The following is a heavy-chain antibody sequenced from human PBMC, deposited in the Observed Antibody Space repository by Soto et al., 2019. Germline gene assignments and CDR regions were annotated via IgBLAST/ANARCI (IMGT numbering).Heavy chain of an antibody. CDR2: IIPIFGTA. V-gene: IGHV1-69*06. CDR3: ARAGGVTAIPVLDYGMDV. CDR1: GGTFSSYA. D-gene: IGHD2-21*02. Sequence: QVQLVQSGAEVKKPGSSVKFSCKASGGTFSSYAISWVRQAPGQGLEWMGGIIPIFGTANYAQKFQGRVTITADKSTSTAYMELSSLRSEDTAVYYCARAGGVTAIPVLDYGMDVWGQGTTVTVSS. J-gene: IGHJ6*02.